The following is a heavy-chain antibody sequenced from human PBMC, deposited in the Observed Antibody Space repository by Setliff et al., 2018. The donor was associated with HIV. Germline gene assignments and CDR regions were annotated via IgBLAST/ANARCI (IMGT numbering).Heavy chain of an antibody. V-gene: IGHV3-7*03. CDR1: GFTFSTYW. Sequence: HPGGSLRLSCAASGFTFSTYWMSWFRQAPGKGLEWVANIKENGDEKYYVDSVKGRFTISRDNAKNSLYLQRSSLRVEDTAVYYCARSVPDSAYRPTDYWGQGTQVTVSS. CDR2: IKENGDEK. D-gene: IGHD3-22*01. J-gene: IGHJ4*02. CDR3: ARSVPDSAYRPTDY.